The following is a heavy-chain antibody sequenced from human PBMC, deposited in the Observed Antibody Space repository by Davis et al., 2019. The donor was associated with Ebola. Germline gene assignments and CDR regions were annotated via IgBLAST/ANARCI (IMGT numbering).Heavy chain of an antibody. CDR3: VRSVYDFWSGYPPFDY. V-gene: IGHV3-64D*06. J-gene: IGHJ4*02. D-gene: IGHD3-3*01. CDR2: ISSNGGST. CDR1: GFTFSSYA. Sequence: PGGSLRLSCSASGFTFSSYAMHWVRQAPGKGLEYVSAISSNGGSTYYADSVKGRFTISRDNSKNTLYLQMSSLRAENTAVYYCVRSVYDFWSGYPPFDYWGQGTLVTVSS.